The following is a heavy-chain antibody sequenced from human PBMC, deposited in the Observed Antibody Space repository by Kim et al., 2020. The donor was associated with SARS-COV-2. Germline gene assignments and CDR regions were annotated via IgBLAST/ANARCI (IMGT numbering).Heavy chain of an antibody. CDR3: AREMRNLLRYFDWLPTFDY. V-gene: IGHV3-21*01. J-gene: IGHJ4*02. CDR2: ISSSSSYI. CDR1: GFTFSSYS. Sequence: GGSLRLSCAASGFTFSSYSMNWVRQAPGKGLEWVSSISSSSSYIYYADSVKGRFTISRDNAKNSLYLQMNSLRAEDTAVYYCAREMRNLLRYFDWLPTFDYWGQGTLVTVSS. D-gene: IGHD3-9*01.